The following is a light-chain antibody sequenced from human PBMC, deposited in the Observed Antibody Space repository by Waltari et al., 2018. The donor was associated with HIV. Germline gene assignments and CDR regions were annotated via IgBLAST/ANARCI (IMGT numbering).Light chain of an antibody. CDR1: QSVSSSY. V-gene: IGKV3-20*01. Sequence: EIVLTQSPGTLSLSPGERATLSCRASQSVSSSYLAWYQQKPGQAPRLLIYGASSRATGIPDRFSGSGSGTDFTLTISRLEPEDFAVYYCQQYNNWQTFGQGTKLEIK. CDR3: QQYNNWQT. CDR2: GAS. J-gene: IGKJ2*01.